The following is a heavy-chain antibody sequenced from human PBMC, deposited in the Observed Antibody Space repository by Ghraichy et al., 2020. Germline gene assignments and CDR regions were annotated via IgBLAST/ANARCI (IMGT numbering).Heavy chain of an antibody. D-gene: IGHD4-17*01. Sequence: SETPSLTCAVYGGSFSGYYWSWIRQPPGKGLEWIGEINHSGSTNYNPSLKSRVTISVDTSKNQFSLKLSSVTAADTAVYYCARGRMTTMQYNWFDPWGQGTLVTVSS. J-gene: IGHJ5*02. CDR1: GGSFSGYY. CDR2: INHSGST. CDR3: ARGRMTTMQYNWFDP. V-gene: IGHV4-34*01.